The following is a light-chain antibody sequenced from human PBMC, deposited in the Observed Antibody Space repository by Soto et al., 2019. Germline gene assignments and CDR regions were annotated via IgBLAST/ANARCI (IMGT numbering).Light chain of an antibody. CDR1: SSNIGNNY. Sequence: QSVLTQPPSVSAAPGQKVTISCSGGSSNIGNNYVSWYKQLPGTAPKLLIYENNKRPSGIPDRFSGSKSGTSATLGITGLQTGDEADYYSGTWDSSLSAVVFGGGTKLTVL. CDR2: ENN. J-gene: IGLJ2*01. CDR3: GTWDSSLSAVV. V-gene: IGLV1-51*01.